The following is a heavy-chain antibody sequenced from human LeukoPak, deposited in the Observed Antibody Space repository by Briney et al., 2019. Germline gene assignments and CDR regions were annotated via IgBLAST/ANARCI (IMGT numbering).Heavy chain of an antibody. Sequence: GGSLRLSCAASGFSVSTYYMTWVRQAPGKGLEWVSAISGSGGSTYYADSVKGRFTISRDNSKNTLYLQMNSLRAEDTAVYYCAKGGYSGYWRGDAFDIWGQGTMVTVSS. D-gene: IGHD5-12*01. CDR1: GFSVSTYY. CDR3: AKGGYSGYWRGDAFDI. CDR2: ISGSGGST. J-gene: IGHJ3*02. V-gene: IGHV3-23*01.